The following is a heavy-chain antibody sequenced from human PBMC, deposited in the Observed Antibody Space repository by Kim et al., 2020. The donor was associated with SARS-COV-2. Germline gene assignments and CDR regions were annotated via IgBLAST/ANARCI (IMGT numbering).Heavy chain of an antibody. J-gene: IGHJ6*02. CDR2: IYSGGST. CDR1: GFTVSSNY. Sequence: GGSLRLSCAASGFTVSSNYMSWVRQAPGKGLELVSVIYSGGSTYYADSVKGRFTISRDNSKNTLYLQMNSLRAEDTAVYYCARVGDGSGSYSYYYGMDVWGQGTTVTVSS. CDR3: ARVGDGSGSYSYYYGMDV. D-gene: IGHD3-10*01. V-gene: IGHV3-66*01.